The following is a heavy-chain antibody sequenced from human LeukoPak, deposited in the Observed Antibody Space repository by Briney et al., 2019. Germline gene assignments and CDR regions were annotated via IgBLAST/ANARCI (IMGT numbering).Heavy chain of an antibody. CDR2: IYSGGST. Sequence: PGGSLRLSCAASGFTFSSYAMSWVRQAPGKGLEWVSVIYSGGSTYYADSAKGRFTISRDNSKNTLYLQMNSLRAEDTAVYYCATQWVTHAFDIWGQGTMVTVS. D-gene: IGHD5-18*01. CDR1: GFTFSSYA. CDR3: ATQWVTHAFDI. V-gene: IGHV3-53*01. J-gene: IGHJ3*02.